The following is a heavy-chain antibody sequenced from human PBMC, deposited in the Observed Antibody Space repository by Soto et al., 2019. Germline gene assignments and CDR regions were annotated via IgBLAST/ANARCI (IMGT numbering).Heavy chain of an antibody. V-gene: IGHV3-33*03. CDR1: GFTFSSYG. Sequence: GGSLRLSCAASGFTFSSYGMHWVRQAPGKGLEWVAIIWYDGSNKYYADSVKGRFTISRDNAKNTLYLHMNSPRAEDTALYYCAKDISSSSFSYYYGMDVWGQGTTVTV. CDR2: IWYDGSNK. D-gene: IGHD6-13*01. J-gene: IGHJ6*02. CDR3: AKDISSSSFSYYYGMDV.